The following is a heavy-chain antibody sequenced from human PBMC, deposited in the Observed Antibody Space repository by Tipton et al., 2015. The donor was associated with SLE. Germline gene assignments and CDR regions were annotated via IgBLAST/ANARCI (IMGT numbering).Heavy chain of an antibody. D-gene: IGHD3-22*01. CDR1: GGSISTYY. V-gene: IGHV4-59*12. CDR3: ARYFYDSSGVCLFDF. J-gene: IGHJ4*02. CDR2: IYHTGGT. Sequence: TLSLTCTVSGGSISTYYWSWIRQPPKQGLEWIGWIYHTGGTDYNPSLKSRVTISVDTSKNQFSLRLSSVTSADTAVYYCARYFYDSSGVCLFDFWGQGTLVTVSS.